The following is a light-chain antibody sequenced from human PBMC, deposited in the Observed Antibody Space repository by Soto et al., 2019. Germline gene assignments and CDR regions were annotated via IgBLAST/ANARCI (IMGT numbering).Light chain of an antibody. V-gene: IGKV1-16*01. CDR3: QQYDSYPLT. CDR2: AAS. J-gene: IGKJ4*01. CDR1: QGISNY. Sequence: DIQMTQSPSSLSASVGDRVTITCRASQGISNYLAWFQQKPGKAPKSLIYAASNLQSGVPSRFSGSASVTYFTLTISSLQPEDSATYYCQQYDSYPLTSGGGTKVEI.